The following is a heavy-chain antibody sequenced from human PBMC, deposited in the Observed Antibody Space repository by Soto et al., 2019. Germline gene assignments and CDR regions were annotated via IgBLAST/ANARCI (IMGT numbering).Heavy chain of an antibody. CDR1: GFTFSSYS. Sequence: GGSLRLSCAASGFTFSSYSMNWVRQAPGKGLEWVSYISSSSSTIYYADSVKGRFTISRDNGKNSLYLQMSSLRDEDTAVYYCARDNRPMIVVFEAFDIWGQGTIVT. J-gene: IGHJ3*02. D-gene: IGHD3-22*01. CDR2: ISSSSSTI. V-gene: IGHV3-48*02. CDR3: ARDNRPMIVVFEAFDI.